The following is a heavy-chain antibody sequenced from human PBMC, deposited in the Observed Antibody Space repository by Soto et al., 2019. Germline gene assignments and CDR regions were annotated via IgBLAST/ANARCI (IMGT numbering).Heavy chain of an antibody. J-gene: IGHJ4*02. CDR3: ARADSGWYWHLDY. V-gene: IGHV1-69*13. CDR1: GGTFSSYA. Sequence: SVKVSCKASGGTFSSYAISWVRQAPGQGLEWMGGIIPIFGTANYAQKFQGRVTITADESTSTAYMELSSLRSEDTAVYYCARADSGWYWHLDYWGQGTLVTVSS. D-gene: IGHD6-19*01. CDR2: IIPIFGTA.